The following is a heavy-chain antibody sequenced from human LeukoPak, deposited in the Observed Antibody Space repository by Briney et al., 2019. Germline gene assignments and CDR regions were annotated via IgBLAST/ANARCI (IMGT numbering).Heavy chain of an antibody. V-gene: IGHV4-59*12. CDR3: ARDLLDPITMVRGVIPGSTFDY. J-gene: IGHJ4*02. CDR2: IYYSGST. Sequence: SETLSLTCTVSGGSNSSYYWSWIRQPPGKGLEWIGYIYYSGSTYYNPSLKSRVTISVDTSKNQFSLKLSSVTAADTAVYYCARDLLDPITMVRGVIPGSTFDYWGQGTLVTVSS. D-gene: IGHD3-10*01. CDR1: GGSNSSYY.